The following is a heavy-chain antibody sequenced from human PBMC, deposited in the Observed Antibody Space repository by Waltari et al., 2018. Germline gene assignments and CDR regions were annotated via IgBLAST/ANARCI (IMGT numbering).Heavy chain of an antibody. CDR3: ARRGRGFDY. V-gene: IGHV1-3*01. J-gene: IGHJ4*02. Sequence: QVQLVQSGTEVKKPGASVKVSCKASGYTFTSYAMHWVRQAPGQRLEWMGWINAGNGNTKDSQKFQGRVTITRDTSASTVYMELSSLKSEDTSVFYCARRGRGFDYWGQGTLVTVSS. CDR1: GYTFTSYA. CDR2: INAGNGNT.